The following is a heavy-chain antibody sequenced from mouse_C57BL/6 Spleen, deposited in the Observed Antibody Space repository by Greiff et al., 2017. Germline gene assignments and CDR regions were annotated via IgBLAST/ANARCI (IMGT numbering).Heavy chain of an antibody. CDR2: ISDGGSYT. Sequence: EVKLVESGGGLVKPGGSLKLSCAASGFTFSSYAMSWVRQTPEKRLEWVATISDGGSYTYYPDNVKGRFTISRDNAKNNLYLQMSHLKSEDTAMYYCAREGLYYDYGRYFDVWGTGTTVTVSS. J-gene: IGHJ1*03. V-gene: IGHV5-4*01. D-gene: IGHD2-4*01. CDR3: AREGLYYDYGRYFDV. CDR1: GFTFSSYA.